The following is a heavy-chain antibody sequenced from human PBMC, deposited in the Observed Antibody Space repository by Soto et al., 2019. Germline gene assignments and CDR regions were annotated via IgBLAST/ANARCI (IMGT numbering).Heavy chain of an antibody. CDR2: ISSGGRTI. D-gene: IGHD5-12*01. CDR1: GFTFISYE. J-gene: IGHJ4*02. Sequence: EVQLVESGGGLVQPGGSLRLSCAASGFTFISYEMNWVRQAPGKGLEWVSYISSGGRTIYYADSVKGRFTISRDNAKNSLFLQMNSLRAEDTAVYYCAKEATNINNFHYWGQGTLVTVSS. V-gene: IGHV3-48*03. CDR3: AKEATNINNFHY.